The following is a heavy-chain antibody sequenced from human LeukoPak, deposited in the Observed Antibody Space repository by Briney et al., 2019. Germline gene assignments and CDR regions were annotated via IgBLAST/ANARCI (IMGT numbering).Heavy chain of an antibody. CDR2: IHTSGST. CDR3: ARDRYYYDSSGYRVFDY. CDR1: GGSISSYY. J-gene: IGHJ4*02. D-gene: IGHD3-22*01. V-gene: IGHV4-4*07. Sequence: SETLSLTCTVPGGSISSYYWSWIRQPAGKGLEWIGRIHTSGSTNYNPSLKSRVTMSVDTSKNQFSLKLSSVTAADTAVYYCARDRYYYDSSGYRVFDYWGQGTLVTVSS.